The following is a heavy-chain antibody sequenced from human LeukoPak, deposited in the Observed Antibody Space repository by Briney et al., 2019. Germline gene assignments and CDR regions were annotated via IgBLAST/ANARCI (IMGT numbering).Heavy chain of an antibody. CDR2: IYGDGTP. V-gene: IGHV3-53*01. Sequence: GGSLRLSCAASGFTVSSNFMNWVRQAPGKGREWGPVIYGDGTPYYGGSVKGRFTISRDNSKNTLYLQMKGLRAEDTAVYFCARGRPGNSFDYWGQGTLVTVSS. CDR1: GFTVSSNF. CDR3: ARGRPGNSFDY. J-gene: IGHJ4*02.